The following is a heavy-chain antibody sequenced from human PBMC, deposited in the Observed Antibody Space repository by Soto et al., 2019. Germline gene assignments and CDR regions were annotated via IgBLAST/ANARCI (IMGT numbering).Heavy chain of an antibody. D-gene: IGHD3-10*01. V-gene: IGHV4-4*02. CDR3: ARSFHGSGVYGLDV. CDR2: IYHSGSA. CDR1: GGSIGGIKG. J-gene: IGHJ6*02. Sequence: QVQLQESGPGLVKPSGTLSLTSAASGGSIGGIKGWSWVGRPPGKGLEWIGEIYHSGSAKYNPSLKSRVTISVDKSKNQFSLKLSSVTAADTAVYYCARSFHGSGVYGLDVWGQGTTVTVSS.